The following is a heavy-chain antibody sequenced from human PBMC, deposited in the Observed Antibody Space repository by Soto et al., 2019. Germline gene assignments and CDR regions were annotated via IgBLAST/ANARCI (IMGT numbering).Heavy chain of an antibody. V-gene: IGHV4-4*02. CDR2: IYHSGST. D-gene: IGHD5-18*01. CDR1: GGSISSSNW. Sequence: PSETLSLTCAVSGGSISSSNWWSWVRQPPGKGLEWIGEIYHSGSTNYNPSLKSRVTISVDKSKNQFSLELSSVTAADTAVYYCARDYVDTAMVNPALGYWGQGTLVTVSS. CDR3: ARDYVDTAMVNPALGY. J-gene: IGHJ4*02.